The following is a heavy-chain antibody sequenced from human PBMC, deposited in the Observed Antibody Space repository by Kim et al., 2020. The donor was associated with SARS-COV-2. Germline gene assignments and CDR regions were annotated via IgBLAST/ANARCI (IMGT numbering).Heavy chain of an antibody. Sequence: GSGGNTHYSDSVEGRFTISRDNSKNTLYLQMNSLRAEYTALYYCVSRNYYDSSGYYLYYFDFWGQGTLVTVSS. V-gene: IGHV3-23*01. CDR3: VSRNYYDSSGYYLYYFDF. D-gene: IGHD3-22*01. CDR2: GSGGNT. J-gene: IGHJ4*02.